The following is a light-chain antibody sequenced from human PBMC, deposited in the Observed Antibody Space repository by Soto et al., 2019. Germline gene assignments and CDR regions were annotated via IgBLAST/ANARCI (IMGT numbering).Light chain of an antibody. V-gene: IGKV3-11*01. Sequence: EIVLTQSPATLSSSPGERATLSCRASQSVSSYLAWYQQKPGQAPRLLIYDASNRATGIPARFSGSGSGTDFTLTISSLEPEDFAVYYCQQRSNWPPRTFGPGTKVDIK. CDR2: DAS. CDR1: QSVSSY. CDR3: QQRSNWPPRT. J-gene: IGKJ3*01.